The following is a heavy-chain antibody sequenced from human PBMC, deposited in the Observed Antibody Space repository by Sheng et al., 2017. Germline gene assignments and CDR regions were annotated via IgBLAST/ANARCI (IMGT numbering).Heavy chain of an antibody. V-gene: IGHV4-39*07. D-gene: IGHD2-2*01. CDR2: IYYSGST. CDR3: ARDALIVVVPAAGVRWFDP. CDR1: GGSISSSSYY. J-gene: IGHJ5*02. Sequence: QLQLQESGPGLVKPSETLSLTCTVSGGSISSSSYYWGWIRQPPGKGLEWIGSIYYSGSTYYNPSLKSRVTISVDTSKNQFSLKLSSVTAADTAVYYCARDALIVVVPAAGVRWFDPWGQGNPGHRL.